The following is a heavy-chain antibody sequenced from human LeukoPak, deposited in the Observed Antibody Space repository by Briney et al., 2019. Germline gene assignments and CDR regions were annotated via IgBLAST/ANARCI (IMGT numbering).Heavy chain of an antibody. Sequence: GGSLRLSCAASGFTFSSYSMNWVRQAPGKGLEWVSYISSSSSTIYYADSVKGRFTISRDNAKNSLYLQMNSLRAEDTAVYYCASPEGIYYDSSGYYPYWGQGTLVTVSS. CDR3: ASPEGIYYDSSGYYPY. CDR2: ISSSSSTI. CDR1: GFTFSSYS. D-gene: IGHD3-22*01. V-gene: IGHV3-48*04. J-gene: IGHJ4*02.